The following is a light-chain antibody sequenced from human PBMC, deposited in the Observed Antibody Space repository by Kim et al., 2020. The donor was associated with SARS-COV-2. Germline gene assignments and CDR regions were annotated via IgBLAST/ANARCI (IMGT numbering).Light chain of an antibody. Sequence: DIKMTQSPSSLSASIGDRVTITCRASQGISNYLAWYQQKPGKVPKLLIYAASTLQSGVPSRFSGSGSGTDFTLTISSLQPEDVATYYWQKYNSAPWTFGQGTKLDIK. J-gene: IGKJ1*01. V-gene: IGKV1-27*01. CDR1: QGISNY. CDR2: AAS. CDR3: QKYNSAPWT.